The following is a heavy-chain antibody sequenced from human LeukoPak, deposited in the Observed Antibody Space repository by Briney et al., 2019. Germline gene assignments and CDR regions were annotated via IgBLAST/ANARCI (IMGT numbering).Heavy chain of an antibody. CDR3: ARDRPRYCSSTSCHYYYGMDV. V-gene: IGHV3-11*06. J-gene: IGHJ6*02. CDR2: ISSSSSYT. Sequence: PGGSLRLSCAASGFTFSDYYMSWIRQAPGKGLEWVSYISSSSSYTNYADSVKGRFTISRDNAKNSLYLQMNSLRAEDTAVYYCARDRPRYCSSTSCHYYYGMDVWGQGTTVTVSS. D-gene: IGHD2-2*01. CDR1: GFTFSDYY.